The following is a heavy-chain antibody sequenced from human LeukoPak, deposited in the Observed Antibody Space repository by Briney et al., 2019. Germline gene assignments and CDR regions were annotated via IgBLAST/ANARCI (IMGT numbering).Heavy chain of an antibody. CDR2: IIPIFGTA. J-gene: IGHJ6*04. Sequence: GASVKVSCKASGGTFSSYAISWVRQAPGRGLEWMGGIIPIFGTANYAQKFQGRVTITADESTSTAYMELSSLRSEDTAVYYCVVGDDILTGYPTDPDYYYYYGMDVWGKGTTVTVSS. CDR1: GGTFSSYA. V-gene: IGHV1-69*13. CDR3: VVGDDILTGYPTDPDYYYYYGMDV. D-gene: IGHD3-9*01.